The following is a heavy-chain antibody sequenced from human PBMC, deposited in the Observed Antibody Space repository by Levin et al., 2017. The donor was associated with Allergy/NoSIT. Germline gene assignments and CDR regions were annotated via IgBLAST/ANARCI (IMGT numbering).Heavy chain of an antibody. CDR1: GFTFSSYA. Sequence: PGGSLRLSCAASGFTFSSYAMSWVRQAPGKGLEWVSAISGSGGSTYYADSVKGRFTISRDNSKNTLYLQMNSLRAEDTAVYYCAKGEGRPWIQLGDYFDYWGQGTLVTVSS. CDR2: ISGSGGST. CDR3: AKGEGRPWIQLGDYFDY. D-gene: IGHD5-18*01. J-gene: IGHJ4*02. V-gene: IGHV3-23*01.